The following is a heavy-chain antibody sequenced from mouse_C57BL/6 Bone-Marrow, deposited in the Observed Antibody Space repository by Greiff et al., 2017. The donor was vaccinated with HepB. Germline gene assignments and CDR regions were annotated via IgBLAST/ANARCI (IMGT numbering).Heavy chain of an antibody. Sequence: VQVVESGGGLVQSGRSLRLSCATSGFTFSDFYMEWVRQAPGKGLEWIAASRNKANDYTTEYSASVKGRFIVSRDTSQSILCLQMNALRAEDTAIYYCARDDYDSTWFAYWGQGTLVTVSA. CDR2: SRNKANDYTT. D-gene: IGHD2-4*01. CDR1: GFTFSDFY. V-gene: IGHV7-1*01. CDR3: ARDDYDSTWFAY. J-gene: IGHJ3*01.